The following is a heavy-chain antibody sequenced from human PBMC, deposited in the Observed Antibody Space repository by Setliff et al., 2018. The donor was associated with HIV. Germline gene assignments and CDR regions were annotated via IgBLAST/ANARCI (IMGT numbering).Heavy chain of an antibody. CDR3: ARDLGTGDYFDY. Sequence: PSETLSLTCTVSGGSISSYYWSWIRQPPGKGLEWIGYVYYSGSTKYNPSLKSRVTISVDTSTNQFSLKLSSVTAADTAVYYCARDLGTGDYFDYWGQGALVTVSS. CDR1: GGSISSYY. V-gene: IGHV4-59*01. CDR2: VYYSGST. D-gene: IGHD3-10*01. J-gene: IGHJ4*02.